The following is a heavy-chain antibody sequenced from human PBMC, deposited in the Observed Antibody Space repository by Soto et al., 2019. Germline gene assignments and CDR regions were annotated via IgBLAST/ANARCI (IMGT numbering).Heavy chain of an antibody. CDR2: IVPSLDTT. CDR3: ARWPRPRGTAGPYAVDV. D-gene: IGHD2-8*02. V-gene: IGHV1-69*09. CDR1: GGTFSSSG. Sequence: QVQLVQSGTEVKKPGSSVKVSCKASGGTFSSSGFSWVRQAPGQGLEWMGMIVPSLDTTKYAQKFQARVTITAGQFTSTAYMELRSLRSEDTAVYYCARWPRPRGTAGPYAVDVWGQGTRVIVSS. J-gene: IGHJ6*02.